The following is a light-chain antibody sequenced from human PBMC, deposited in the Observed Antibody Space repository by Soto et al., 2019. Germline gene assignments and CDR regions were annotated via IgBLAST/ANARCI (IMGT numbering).Light chain of an antibody. J-gene: IGKJ1*01. CDR2: DAS. V-gene: IGKV1-5*01. CDR3: QQYNDYSWT. Sequence: DIQMTQSPSTLSASVGDRVTITCRASQSISSWLAWYQQKPGKAPKLLIFDASSLQSGVSSRFSGSGSGTEFTLTISSLRPDDFATYYCQQYNDYSWTFGQGTKVDIK. CDR1: QSISSW.